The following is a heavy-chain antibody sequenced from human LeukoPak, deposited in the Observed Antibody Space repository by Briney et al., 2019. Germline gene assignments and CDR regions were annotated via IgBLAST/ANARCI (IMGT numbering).Heavy chain of an antibody. CDR3: ARLYSSGWTEYYYYYYMDV. V-gene: IGHV1-8*03. J-gene: IGHJ6*03. D-gene: IGHD6-19*01. CDR1: GYTFTSYD. CDR2: MNPNSGNT. Sequence: ASVKVSCKASGYTFTSYDINWVRQATGQGLEWMGWMNPNSGNTGYAQKFQGRVTITRNTSISTAYMELSSLRSDDTAVYYCARLYSSGWTEYYYYYYMDVWGKGTTVTVSS.